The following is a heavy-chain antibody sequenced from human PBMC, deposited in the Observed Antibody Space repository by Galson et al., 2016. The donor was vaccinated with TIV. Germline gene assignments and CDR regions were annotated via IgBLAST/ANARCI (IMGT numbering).Heavy chain of an antibody. CDR1: GFTFSNYW. Sequence: SLRLSCAASGFTFSNYWMSWVRQAPGKGLEWVANIKHDESEIYYVDSVKGRFSIFRDNAKNSLYLQMGSLRAEDTAVDYCAREKMSGSQFGANFDYWGPGSLVTVSS. J-gene: IGHJ4*02. D-gene: IGHD1-26*01. CDR3: AREKMSGSQFGANFDY. V-gene: IGHV3-7*01. CDR2: IKHDESEI.